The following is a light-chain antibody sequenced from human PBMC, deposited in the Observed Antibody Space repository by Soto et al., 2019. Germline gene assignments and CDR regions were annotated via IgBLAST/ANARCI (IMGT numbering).Light chain of an antibody. V-gene: IGKV2-28*01. CDR3: MQALQSPWR. Sequence: DIVMTQSPLSLPVTPGEPASISCRSSQSLLHSNGYNYLDWYLQKPGQSPQLLIYLGSDRASGVPDRFSGSGSGTDVTLKISRVEAEDVGVYYCMQALQSPWRFGQGTKVEIK. J-gene: IGKJ1*01. CDR2: LGS. CDR1: QSLLHSNGYNY.